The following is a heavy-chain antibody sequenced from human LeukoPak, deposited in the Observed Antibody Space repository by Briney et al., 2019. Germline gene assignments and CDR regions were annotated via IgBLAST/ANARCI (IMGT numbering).Heavy chain of an antibody. V-gene: IGHV1-46*01. J-gene: IGHJ5*02. D-gene: IGHD1-26*01. CDR2: VHSSGGVI. Sequence: ASVKVSCKASGDTFTSDYMNWVRQAPGRGLEWMGIVHSSGGVIKYAQEFQDRVTMTRDTSTSTVYMELSSLRSEDTAVYYCAGSSHQRNWFDPWGQGTLVIVSS. CDR3: AGSSHQRNWFDP. CDR1: GDTFTSDY.